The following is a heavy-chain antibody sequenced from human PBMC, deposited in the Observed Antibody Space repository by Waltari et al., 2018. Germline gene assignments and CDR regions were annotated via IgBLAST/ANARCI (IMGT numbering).Heavy chain of an antibody. CDR2: IRYDGSNK. CDR1: GFTFSSYG. CDR3: AKDLGDYGSGSF. J-gene: IGHJ4*02. D-gene: IGHD3-10*01. Sequence: QVQLVESGGGVVQPGGSLRLSCAASGFTFSSYGMHWVRQAPGKGLEWVAFIRYDGSNKYYADSVKGRFTISRDNSKNTLYLQMNSLRAEDTAVYYCAKDLGDYGSGSFWGQGTLVTVSS. V-gene: IGHV3-30*02.